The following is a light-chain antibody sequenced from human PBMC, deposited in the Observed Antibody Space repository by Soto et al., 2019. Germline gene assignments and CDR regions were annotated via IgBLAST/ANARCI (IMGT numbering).Light chain of an antibody. Sequence: NVLKISPATVSLSQRERATLSCRASQTLRGTYLAWYQQKPGQAPRLLIYGASNRATGISDRFSGSGSGTDFTLSISRLEPEDFAVYNCQPYGNSLTFGGVAMLDVK. CDR1: QTLRGTY. CDR2: GAS. CDR3: QPYGNSLT. V-gene: IGKV3-20*01. J-gene: IGKJ4*01.